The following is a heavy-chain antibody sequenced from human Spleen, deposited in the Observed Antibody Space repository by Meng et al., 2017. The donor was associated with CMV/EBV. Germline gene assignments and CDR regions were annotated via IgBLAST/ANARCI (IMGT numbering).Heavy chain of an antibody. CDR3: ARGKGRSGPWDY. D-gene: IGHD3-3*01. CDR2: INHSGST. CDR1: GGSFSGYY. V-gene: IGHV4-34*01. Sequence: LQHLGSGMLTPSEALARPRAFYGGSFSGYYWSWIRQPPGKGLEWIGEINHSGSTSYNPSLKSRVTISVDTSKNQFSLKLSSVTAADTAVYYCARGKGRSGPWDYWGQGTLVTVSS. J-gene: IGHJ4*02.